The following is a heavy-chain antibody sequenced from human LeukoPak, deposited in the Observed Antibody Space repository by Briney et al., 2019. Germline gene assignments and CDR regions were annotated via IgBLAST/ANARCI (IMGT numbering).Heavy chain of an antibody. V-gene: IGHV3-48*01. Sequence: PGGSLRLSCAASGFTFSSYRMNWVRQAPGKGLEWVSYISSSSSTIYYADSVKGRSTISRDNAKNSLYLQMNSLRAEDTAVYYCAREDRMRGGVFDYWGQGTLVTVSS. J-gene: IGHJ4*02. CDR2: ISSSSSTI. CDR3: AREDRMRGGVFDY. CDR1: GFTFSSYR. D-gene: IGHD2-8*01.